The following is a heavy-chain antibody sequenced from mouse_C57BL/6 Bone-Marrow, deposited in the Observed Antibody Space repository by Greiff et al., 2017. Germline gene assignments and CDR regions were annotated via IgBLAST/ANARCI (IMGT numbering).Heavy chain of an antibody. J-gene: IGHJ4*01. CDR1: GYTFTSYW. CDR3: ARSPPLYYYAMDY. D-gene: IGHD6-1*01. CDR2: IDPSDSYT. Sequence: QVQLQQPGAELVMPGASVKLSCKASGYTFTSYWMHWVKQRPGQGLEWIGEIDPSDSYTNYNQKFKGKSTLTVDKSSSTAYMQLSSLTSEDSAVYYCARSPPLYYYAMDYWGQGTSVTVSS. V-gene: IGHV1-69*01.